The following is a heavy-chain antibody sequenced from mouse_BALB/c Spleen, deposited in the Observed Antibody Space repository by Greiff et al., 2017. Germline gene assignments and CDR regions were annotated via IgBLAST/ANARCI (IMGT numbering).Heavy chain of an antibody. CDR2: IDPENGDT. CDR1: GFNIKDYY. V-gene: IGHV14-4*02. D-gene: IGHD2-10*01. J-gene: IGHJ4*01. Sequence: VQLQQSGAELVRSGASVKLSCTASGFNIKDYYMHWVKQRPEQGLEWIGWIDPENGDTEYAPKFQGKATMTADTSSNTAHLQLSSLTSEDTAVYYCNAAYYGNYEGYAMDYWGQGTSVTVSS. CDR3: NAAYYGNYEGYAMDY.